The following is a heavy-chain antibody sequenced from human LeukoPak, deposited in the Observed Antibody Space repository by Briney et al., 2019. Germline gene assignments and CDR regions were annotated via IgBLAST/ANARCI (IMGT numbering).Heavy chain of an antibody. D-gene: IGHD4-23*01. CDR2: ISSSGSTI. CDR1: GFTFSSYE. V-gene: IGHV3-48*03. J-gene: IGHJ4*02. Sequence: PGGSLRLSCAASGFTFSSYEMNWVRQAPGKGLEWVSYISSSGSTIYYADSVKGRFTISRDNAKNSLYLQMNSLRAEDTAVYYCAKESTVVTPESCDYWGQGTLVTVSS. CDR3: AKESTVVTPESCDY.